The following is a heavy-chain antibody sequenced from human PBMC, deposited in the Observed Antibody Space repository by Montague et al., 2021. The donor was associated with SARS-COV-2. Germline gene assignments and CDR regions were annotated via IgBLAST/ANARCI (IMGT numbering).Heavy chain of an antibody. CDR2: IYYTGNT. CDR1: GGSISPYY. CDR3: ARDRGRYFDSGSYNWLDF. Sequence: SETLSLTCTVSGGSISPYYWTWIRQPPGKGLEWIGYIYYTGNTKYKPSLKSRVTISVDTSKSQFFLNLKSATATDSAVSYCARDRGRYFDSGSYNWLDFWGQGTLVTVSS. J-gene: IGHJ5*01. D-gene: IGHD3-10*01. V-gene: IGHV4-59*01.